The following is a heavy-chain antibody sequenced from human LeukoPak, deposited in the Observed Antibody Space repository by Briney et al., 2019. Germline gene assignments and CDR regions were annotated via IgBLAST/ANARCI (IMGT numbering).Heavy chain of an antibody. Sequence: SGGSLRLSCAASGFTVSDYDMSWIRQAPGKGLEWVSDISGDDQDKYNADSVKGRFTISRDNAKNSLYLQVKSLRADDTAVYYCARRAHYCSSTVCGYANLDYWGQGTLVTVSS. J-gene: IGHJ4*02. CDR3: ARRAHYCSSTVCGYANLDY. V-gene: IGHV3-11*01. D-gene: IGHD2-2*01. CDR2: ISGDDQDK. CDR1: GFTVSDYD.